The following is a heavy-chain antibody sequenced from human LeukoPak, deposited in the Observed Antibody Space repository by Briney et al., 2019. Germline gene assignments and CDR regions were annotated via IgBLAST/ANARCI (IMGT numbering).Heavy chain of an antibody. D-gene: IGHD6-19*01. CDR2: INPNTGGT. CDR3: ARVGQWLVENDWFDP. J-gene: IGHJ5*02. CDR1: GYTFTAYY. Sequence: ASVKVSCKASGYTFTAYYMHWVRQAPGQGLEWMGWINPNTGGTKYAQKFQGRVTMTRDTSISTIYMELSRLRSDDTAVYYCARVGQWLVENDWFDPWGQGTLVTVSS. V-gene: IGHV1-2*02.